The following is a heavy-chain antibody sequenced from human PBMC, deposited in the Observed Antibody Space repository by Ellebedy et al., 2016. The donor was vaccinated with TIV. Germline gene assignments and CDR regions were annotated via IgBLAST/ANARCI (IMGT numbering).Heavy chain of an antibody. D-gene: IGHD3-16*01. J-gene: IGHJ4*02. V-gene: IGHV5-10-1*01. CDR2: IDPTDSYT. Sequence: GESPKISCQGSGYSLINYWITWVRPMPGKGLEWMGKIDPTDSYTNYSQSFQGHVTMSVDKSINTAYLQWNSLRASDTAMYYCSTHRFGETLSAFWGQGSLVTVSS. CDR1: GYSLINYW. CDR3: STHRFGETLSAF.